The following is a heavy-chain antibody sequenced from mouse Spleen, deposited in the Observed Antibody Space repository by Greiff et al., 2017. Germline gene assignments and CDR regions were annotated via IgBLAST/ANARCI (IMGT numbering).Heavy chain of an antibody. CDR2: ISYSGST. V-gene: IGHV3-1*01. J-gene: IGHJ2*01. CDR1: GYSITSGYD. Sequence: EVKLEESGPGMVKPSQSLSLTCTVTGYSITSGYDWHWIRHFPGNKLEWMGYISYSGSTNYNPSLKSRISITHDTSKNHFFLKLNSVTTEDTATYYCARGWYGNYIDYWGQGTTLTVSS. CDR3: ARGWYGNYIDY. D-gene: IGHD2-10*02.